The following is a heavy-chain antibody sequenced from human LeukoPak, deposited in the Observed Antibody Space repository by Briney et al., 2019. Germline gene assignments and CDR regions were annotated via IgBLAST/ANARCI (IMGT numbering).Heavy chain of an antibody. CDR3: AKEVRSGGWPLHY. V-gene: IGHV3-23*01. Sequence: GGSLRLSCTASGFTFSSYAMSWVRQAPGKGLEWVSGIGGSGDITYYADSVKVRFTISRDNSKNTLYLQMNSLGAEDTAVYYCAKEVRSGGWPLHYWGQGTLVTVSS. CDR2: IGGSGDIT. J-gene: IGHJ4*02. CDR1: GFTFSSYA. D-gene: IGHD2-15*01.